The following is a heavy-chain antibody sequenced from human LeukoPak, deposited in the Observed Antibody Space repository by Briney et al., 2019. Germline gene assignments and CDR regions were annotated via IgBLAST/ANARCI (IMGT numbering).Heavy chain of an antibody. V-gene: IGHV4-34*01. D-gene: IGHD2-2*01. CDR3: ARPPPAAALSAFDI. CDR1: GGSFSGYY. Sequence: PSETLSLTCAVYGGSFSGYYWSWIRQPPGKGLEWIGEINHSGSTTYNPSLKSRVTISVDTSKNQFSLKLSPVTAADTAVYYCARPPPAAALSAFDIWGQGTMVTVSS. J-gene: IGHJ3*02. CDR2: INHSGST.